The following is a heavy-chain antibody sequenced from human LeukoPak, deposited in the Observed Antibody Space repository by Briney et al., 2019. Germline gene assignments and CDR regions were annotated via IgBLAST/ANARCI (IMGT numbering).Heavy chain of an antibody. J-gene: IGHJ3*02. Sequence: GGSLRLSCAASGFTFSRYDLSWVRQAPGKGLECVSTIGRGVGTIYYADSVKGRFTISRDNAKNSLYLQMNSLGAEDTAVYYCARQGQDPITIFGVANDAFDIWGQGTMVTVSS. V-gene: IGHV3-11*04. CDR2: IGRGVGTI. D-gene: IGHD3-3*01. CDR1: GFTFSRYD. CDR3: ARQGQDPITIFGVANDAFDI.